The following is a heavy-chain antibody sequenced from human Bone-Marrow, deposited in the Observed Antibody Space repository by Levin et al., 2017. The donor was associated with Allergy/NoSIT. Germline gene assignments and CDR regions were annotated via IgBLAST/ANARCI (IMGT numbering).Heavy chain of an antibody. J-gene: IGHJ4*02. D-gene: IGHD6-13*01. CDR2: IDPTRGDT. CDR1: GYTFTDYY. V-gene: IGHV1-2*02. Sequence: GESLKISCTVSGYTFTDYYIHWVRQTPGQGLEWIGWIDPTRGDTKFAEKFHARVVLTRNSSISTAYMELGRLRSDDTALYYCARGGTSSNDYWGQGTLVTVSS. CDR3: ARGGTSSNDY.